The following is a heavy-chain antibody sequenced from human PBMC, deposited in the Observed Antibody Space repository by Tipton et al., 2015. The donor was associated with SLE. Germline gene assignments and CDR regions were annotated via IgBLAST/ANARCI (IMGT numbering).Heavy chain of an antibody. Sequence: QLVQSGGGLVQPGGSLRLSCAASGFSVSRNYMNWVRQPPGRGLEWVSVIYSGGATYYADTVKGRFTMSRDNSQNTLYLEMNSLRPEDTAVYYCVRDRGETPGPIGGVCLDSWGQGTLVTVSS. V-gene: IGHV3-66*02. D-gene: IGHD3-16*01. J-gene: IGHJ4*02. CDR1: GFSVSRNY. CDR2: IYSGGAT. CDR3: VRDRGETPGPIGGVCLDS.